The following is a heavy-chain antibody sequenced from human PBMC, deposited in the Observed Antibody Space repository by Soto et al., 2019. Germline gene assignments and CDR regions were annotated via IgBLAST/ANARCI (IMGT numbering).Heavy chain of an antibody. CDR3: ARVFPDGWVEPGVVRGYLDT. CDR2: IIPIFGTT. Sequence: QVQLVQSGAEVKEPASAVKVSCKGPADSFSSYGISWVRQAPGQGLEWMGGIIPIFGTTNYAEKFQGRVTTTADESTNTAYMELSRLRSEHTALYYCARVFPDGWVEPGVVRGYLDTWGRGTLVTVSS. CDR1: ADSFSSYG. J-gene: IGHJ4*02. V-gene: IGHV1-69*01. D-gene: IGHD3-3*01.